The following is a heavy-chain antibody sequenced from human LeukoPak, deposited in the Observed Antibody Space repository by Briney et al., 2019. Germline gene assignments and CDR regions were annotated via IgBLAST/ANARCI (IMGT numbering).Heavy chain of an antibody. D-gene: IGHD3-16*01. CDR3: ARENVGGDAFDI. J-gene: IGHJ3*02. Sequence: GGSLRLSCAASGFTFSSYSMNWVRQAPGKGLEWVSSISSSSSYIYYADSVKGRFTISRDNAKNSLYLQMNSLRAEDTAVYYCARENVGGDAFDICGQGTMVTVSS. V-gene: IGHV3-21*01. CDR2: ISSSSSYI. CDR1: GFTFSSYS.